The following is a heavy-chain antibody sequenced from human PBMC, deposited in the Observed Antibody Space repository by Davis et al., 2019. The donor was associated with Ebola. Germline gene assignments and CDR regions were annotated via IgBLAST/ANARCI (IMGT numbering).Heavy chain of an antibody. Sequence: GESLKISCLASGFTLSGSAINWVRQAPGKGLEWIGRIRSKLNNFATAYAASVRGRFTISRDDSENTAYLHMNGLTADDTAVYYCSRYAGVVANPHNALEKYWGQGVLVTVSS. CDR2: IRSKLNNFAT. CDR3: SRYAGVVANPHNALEKY. D-gene: IGHD2-2*01. CDR1: GFTLSGSA. V-gene: IGHV3-73*01. J-gene: IGHJ4*02.